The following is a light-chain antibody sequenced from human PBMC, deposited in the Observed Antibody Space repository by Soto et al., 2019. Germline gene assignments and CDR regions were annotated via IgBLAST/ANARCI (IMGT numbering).Light chain of an antibody. CDR2: GAS. Sequence: EILLTQSPDSLSLSPGDRATLSCRASQSFSSTFFAWYQQKPGQAPRLLIYGASSSATGIPDRCSGSGSGTDFTLTISRLEPEDFAVYYCQQYASSVTFGQGTKVEIK. J-gene: IGKJ1*01. V-gene: IGKV3-20*01. CDR1: QSFSSTF. CDR3: QQYASSVT.